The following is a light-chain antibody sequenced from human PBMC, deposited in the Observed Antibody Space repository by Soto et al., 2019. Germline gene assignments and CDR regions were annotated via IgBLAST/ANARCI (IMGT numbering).Light chain of an antibody. CDR2: DNT. V-gene: IGLV1-40*01. CDR3: HSYDTRLSGGV. J-gene: IGLJ2*01. Sequence: QSVLTQPPSVSGAPGQRVTISCTGSSSNIGTGYDVHWYQQLPGTAPKLLIYDNTNRPSGVPDRFSGSKSGTSASLAITGLQAEDEADYYCHSYDTRLSGGVFGGGTKLTVL. CDR1: SSNIGTGYD.